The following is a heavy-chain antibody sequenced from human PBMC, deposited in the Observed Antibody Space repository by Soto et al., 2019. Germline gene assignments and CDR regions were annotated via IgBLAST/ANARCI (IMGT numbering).Heavy chain of an antibody. D-gene: IGHD2-21*02. CDR3: ARVFPSYCGGDCSYFDS. J-gene: IGHJ4*02. CDR1: GRSMSSNY. V-gene: IGHV4-59*01. Sequence: PSETLSLTCSVSGRSMSSNYWSWIRQSPDKGLEWLGYVFYGGTDYNPSLGGRVSMSVETSKSQFSLRLTSVTAADTAVYYCARVFPSYCGGDCSYFDSWGQGTLVTVSS. CDR2: VFYGGT.